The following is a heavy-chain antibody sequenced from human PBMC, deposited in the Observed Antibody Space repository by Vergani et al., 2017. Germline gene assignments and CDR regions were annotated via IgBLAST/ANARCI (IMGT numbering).Heavy chain of an antibody. J-gene: IGHJ4*02. CDR3: AKGTGIVVVTLFDY. Sequence: QVQLVESGGGVVQPGRSLRLSCAASGFTFSSYAMHWVRQAPGKGLEWVAVISYDGSNKYYADSVKGRFTISRDNSKNTLYLQMNSLRAEDTAVYYCAKGTGIVVVTLFDYWGQGTLVTVSS. V-gene: IGHV3-30-3*01. CDR1: GFTFSSYA. D-gene: IGHD3-22*01. CDR2: ISYDGSNK.